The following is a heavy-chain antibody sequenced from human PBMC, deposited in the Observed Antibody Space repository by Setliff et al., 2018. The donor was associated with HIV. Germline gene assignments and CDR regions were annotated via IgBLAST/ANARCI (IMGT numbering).Heavy chain of an antibody. Sequence: SETLSLTCTVSGGSISSDDYYWNWIRQPPGKGLEWVGQVNRDGGAHYNPSLRSRVTISVDTSKNQFSLKLTSMTAADTAVYYCARGWVRGPIISPGTYFSYGLDVWGQGTPVTVSS. CDR1: GGSISSDDYY. D-gene: IGHD3-10*01. V-gene: IGHV4-39*07. CDR3: ARGWVRGPIISPGTYFSYGLDV. CDR2: VNRDGGA. J-gene: IGHJ6*02.